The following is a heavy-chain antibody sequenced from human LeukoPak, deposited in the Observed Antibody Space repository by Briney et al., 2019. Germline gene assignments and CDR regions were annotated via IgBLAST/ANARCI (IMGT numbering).Heavy chain of an antibody. V-gene: IGHV4-59*01. Sequence: KPSETLSLTCTVSGGSISSYYWSWIRQPPGKGLEWIGYIYYSGSTNYNPSLKSRVTISVDTSKNQFSLKLSSVTAADTAVYYCARDRSLKWFDPWGQGTLVTVFS. CDR1: GGSISSYY. D-gene: IGHD2-15*01. CDR3: ARDRSLKWFDP. CDR2: IYYSGST. J-gene: IGHJ5*02.